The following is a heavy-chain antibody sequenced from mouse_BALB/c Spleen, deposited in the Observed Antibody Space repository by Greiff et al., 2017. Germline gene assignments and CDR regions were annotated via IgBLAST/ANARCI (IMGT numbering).Heavy chain of an antibody. V-gene: IGHV1-7*01. CDR3: ARGGITTFYAMDY. D-gene: IGHD2-4*01. J-gene: IGHJ4*01. Sequence: QVQLKESGAELAKPGASVKMSCKASGYTFTSYWMHWVKQRPGQGLEWIGYINPSTGYTEYNQKFKDKATLTADKSSSTAYMQLSSLTSEDSAVYYCARGGITTFYAMDYWGQGTSVTVSS. CDR1: GYTFTSYW. CDR2: INPSTGYT.